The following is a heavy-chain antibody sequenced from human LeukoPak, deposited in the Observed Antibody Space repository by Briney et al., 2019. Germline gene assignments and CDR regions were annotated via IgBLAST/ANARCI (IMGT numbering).Heavy chain of an antibody. CDR3: ARDRYYDFWSGYYYPYFDY. J-gene: IGHJ4*02. V-gene: IGHV4-4*07. CDR2: IYTSGST. CDR1: GGSISSYY. D-gene: IGHD3-3*01. Sequence: PSETLSLTCTVSGGSISSYYWSWIRQPAGKGLEWIGRIYTSGSTNYNPSLKSRVTISVDTSKNQFSLKLSSVTAADTAVYYCARDRYYDFWSGYYYPYFDYWGQGTLVTVSS.